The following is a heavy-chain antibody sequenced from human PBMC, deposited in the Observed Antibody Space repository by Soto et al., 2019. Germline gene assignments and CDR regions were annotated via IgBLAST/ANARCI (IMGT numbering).Heavy chain of an antibody. V-gene: IGHV4-39*01. CDR2: IYYSGST. CDR1: GGSISSSSYY. J-gene: IGHJ4*02. CDR3: AFGGGSDLIDY. D-gene: IGHD5-12*01. Sequence: SETLSLTCTVSGGSISSSSYYWGWIRQPPGKGLELIGSIYYSGSTYYNPSLKSRVTISVDTSKNQFSLKLSSVTAADTAVYYCAFGGGSDLIDYWGQGTLVTVSS.